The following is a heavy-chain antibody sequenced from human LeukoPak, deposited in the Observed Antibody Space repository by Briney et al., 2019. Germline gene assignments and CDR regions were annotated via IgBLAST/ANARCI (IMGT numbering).Heavy chain of an antibody. CDR3: ARVSGGWYFDY. D-gene: IGHD3-10*01. CDR1: GGSFSSYA. J-gene: IGHJ4*02. V-gene: IGHV1-18*01. Sequence: GSSVKVSCKASGGSFSSYAFSWVRQAPGQGLEWMGWISAYNGNTNYAQKLQGRVTMTTDTSTSTAYMELRSLRSDDTAVYYCARVSGGWYFDYWGQGTLVTVSS. CDR2: ISAYNGNT.